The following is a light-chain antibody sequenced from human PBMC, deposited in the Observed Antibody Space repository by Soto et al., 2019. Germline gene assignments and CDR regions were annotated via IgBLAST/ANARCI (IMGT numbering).Light chain of an antibody. CDR2: DAS. CDR3: QQYGTSPQT. Sequence: ENVLTQSPGTLSLSPGERATLSCRASQSVSSSYLAWYQQKPGQAPRLLIFDASTRATGIPDRFSGSGSGTDFTLTISRLEPEDFAVYYCQQYGTSPQTFGQGTKVEIK. CDR1: QSVSSSY. V-gene: IGKV3-20*01. J-gene: IGKJ1*01.